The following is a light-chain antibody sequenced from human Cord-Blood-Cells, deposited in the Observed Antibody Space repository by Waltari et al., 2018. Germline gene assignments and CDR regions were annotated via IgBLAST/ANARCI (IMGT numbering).Light chain of an antibody. CDR1: SSDVGRYNL. Sequence: QSALTQPASVSGSPGQSLTISCTGTSSDVGRYNLVSWYQQHPGKAPKLMIYEDSKRPSGVSNRFSGSKSGNTASLTISGLQAEDEADYYCCSYAGSSTWVFGGGTKLTVL. CDR3: CSYAGSSTWV. CDR2: EDS. V-gene: IGLV2-23*01. J-gene: IGLJ3*02.